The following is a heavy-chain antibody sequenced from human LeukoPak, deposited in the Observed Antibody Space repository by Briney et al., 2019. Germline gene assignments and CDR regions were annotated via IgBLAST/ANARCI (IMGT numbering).Heavy chain of an antibody. J-gene: IGHJ4*02. CDR1: GGSISTYY. Sequence: KSSETLSLTCTVSGGSISTYYWSWIRQPPGKGLEWIGYNYYSGTTIPHPSLKSRVTISVDTSKNQFSLRLSSVTAADTAVYYSARLASGSYGPLTPFDYWGQGTLVTVSS. D-gene: IGHD1-26*01. CDR2: NYYSGTT. CDR3: ARLASGSYGPLTPFDY. V-gene: IGHV4-59*08.